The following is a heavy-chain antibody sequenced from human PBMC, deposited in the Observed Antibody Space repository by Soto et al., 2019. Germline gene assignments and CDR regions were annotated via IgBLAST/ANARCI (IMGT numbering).Heavy chain of an antibody. D-gene: IGHD3-16*01. CDR3: ARQTYLTYFDI. CDR2: VYYDGSP. CDR1: RGSIQSSTYY. Sequence: QLQLQESGPGLVKPSETLSLTCTVSRGSIQSSTYYWGWIRQPPGKGLEWIGTVYYDGSPYFNPYLKSRLTISADPSQNQFSLRLASVTAADTAVYYCARQTYLTYFDIWGQGTMVTVSS. V-gene: IGHV4-39*01. J-gene: IGHJ3*02.